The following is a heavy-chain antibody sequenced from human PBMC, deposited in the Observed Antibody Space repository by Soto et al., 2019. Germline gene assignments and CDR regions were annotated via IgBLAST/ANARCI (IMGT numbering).Heavy chain of an antibody. V-gene: IGHV3-23*01. CDR2: ITDSGDDT. J-gene: IGHJ4*02. D-gene: IGHD2-2*01. CDR3: AELGSSSWSPHYYFDY. Sequence: GGSLRLSCAASGFTFSNSSMSWVRQPPGKGLEWVSAITDSGDDTYYIDSVKGRFTISRDNSKSTLYLQMNSLRAEDTAIYYCAELGSSSWSPHYYFDYWGQGTLVTVSS. CDR1: GFTFSNSS.